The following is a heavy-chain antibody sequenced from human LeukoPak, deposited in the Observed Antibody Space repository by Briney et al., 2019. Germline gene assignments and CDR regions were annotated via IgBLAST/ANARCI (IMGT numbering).Heavy chain of an antibody. CDR1: GGSISSGGYY. CDR2: IYYSGST. Sequence: SETLSLTCTVSGGSISSGGYYWSWIRQHPGKGLEWIGYIYYSGSTYYNPSLKSRVTISVDTSKNQFSLKLSSVTAADTAVYYCARNPSSSYAFDIWGQGTMVTVSS. V-gene: IGHV4-31*03. J-gene: IGHJ3*02. CDR3: ARNPSSSYAFDI. D-gene: IGHD6-13*01.